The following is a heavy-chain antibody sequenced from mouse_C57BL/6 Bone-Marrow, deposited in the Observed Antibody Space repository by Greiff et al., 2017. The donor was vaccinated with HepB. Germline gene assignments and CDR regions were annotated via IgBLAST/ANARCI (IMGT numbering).Heavy chain of an antibody. Sequence: VKLQESGAELVKPGASVKLSCKASGYTFTSYWMHWVKQRPGQGLEWIGMIHPNSGSTNYNEKFKSKATLTVDKSSSTAYMQLSSLTSEDSAVYYCARGFITTVVADYWGQGTTLTVSS. CDR3: ARGFITTVVADY. D-gene: IGHD1-1*01. CDR1: GYTFTSYW. V-gene: IGHV1-64*01. CDR2: IHPNSGST. J-gene: IGHJ2*01.